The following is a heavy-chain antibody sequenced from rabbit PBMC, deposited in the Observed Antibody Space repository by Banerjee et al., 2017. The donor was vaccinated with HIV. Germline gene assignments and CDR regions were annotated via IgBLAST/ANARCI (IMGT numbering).Heavy chain of an antibody. D-gene: IGHD4-1*01. CDR1: GFSLSNRYV. Sequence: QSLQESGGGLFQPGGSLALTYKASGFSLSNRYVMCWVRQAPGKGLEWIACIDAGSSGSTWYASWAKGRFTISKTSSTTVTLQMTSLTAADTATYFCARDLAGVIGWNFGLWGPGTLVTVS. J-gene: IGHJ6*01. CDR2: IDAGSSGST. V-gene: IGHV1S40*01. CDR3: ARDLAGVIGWNFGL.